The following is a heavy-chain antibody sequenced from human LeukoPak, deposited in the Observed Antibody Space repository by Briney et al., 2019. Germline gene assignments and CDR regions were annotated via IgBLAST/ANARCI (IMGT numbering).Heavy chain of an antibody. Sequence: SETLSLTCTVSGASISPYYWSWIRQPPGKGLEWIGYIYYSGSTNYNPSLKSRVTISVDTSKNQFSLKLSSVTAADTAVYYCARVSDFGDYLINWGQGTLVTVSS. CDR3: ARVSDFGDYLIN. CDR2: IYYSGST. J-gene: IGHJ4*02. D-gene: IGHD4-17*01. CDR1: GASISPYY. V-gene: IGHV4-59*01.